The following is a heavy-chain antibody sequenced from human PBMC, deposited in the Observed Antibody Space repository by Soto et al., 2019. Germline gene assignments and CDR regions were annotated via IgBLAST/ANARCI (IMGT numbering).Heavy chain of an antibody. CDR2: IIPILGIA. CDR3: ARQYGSGSKPFDY. J-gene: IGHJ4*02. V-gene: IGHV1-69*02. CDR1: GGTFSSYT. D-gene: IGHD3-10*01. Sequence: SVKVSCKASGGTFSSYTISWVRQAPGQGLEWMGRIIPILGIANYAQKFQGRVTITADKSTSTAYMELSSLRSEDTAVYYCARQYGSGSKPFDYWGQGTLVTVSS.